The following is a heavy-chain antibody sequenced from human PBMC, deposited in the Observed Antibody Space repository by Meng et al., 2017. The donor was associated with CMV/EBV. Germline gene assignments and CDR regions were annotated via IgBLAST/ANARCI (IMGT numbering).Heavy chain of an antibody. V-gene: IGHV3-30-3*01. D-gene: IGHD3-3*01. Sequence: GESLKISCAASGFTFSSYAMHWVRQAPGKGLEWVAVISYDGSNKYYADSVKGRFTISRDNSKNTLYLQMGSLRAEDMAVYYCARDRSGDGVHFDYWGQGTLVTVSS. CDR3: ARDRSGDGVHFDY. J-gene: IGHJ4*02. CDR2: ISYDGSNK. CDR1: GFTFSSYA.